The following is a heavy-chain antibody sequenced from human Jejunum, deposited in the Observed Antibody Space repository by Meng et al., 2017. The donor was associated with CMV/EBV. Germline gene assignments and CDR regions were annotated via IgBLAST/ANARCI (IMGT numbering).Heavy chain of an antibody. V-gene: IGHV1-46*01. D-gene: IGHD6-19*01. CDR2: FNPNGGSA. Sequence: QVQLVQSGAEVKKPGASGKFSCKASGYTFITYYIHWVRQAPGQGLEWLGIFNPNGGSASYPQKFQGRVTMTSDTSTSTVYMELNSLRSEDTAVYYCARGHSSGHFDYWGQGTLVTVSS. CDR1: GYTFITYY. CDR3: ARGHSSGHFDY. J-gene: IGHJ4*02.